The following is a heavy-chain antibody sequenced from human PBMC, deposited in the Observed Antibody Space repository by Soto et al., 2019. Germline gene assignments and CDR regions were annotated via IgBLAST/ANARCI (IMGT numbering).Heavy chain of an antibody. CDR3: AKAWEYYFDY. CDR1: GFTFDDYA. V-gene: IGHV3-9*01. CDR2: ISWNSGSI. D-gene: IGHD1-26*01. Sequence: EVQLVESGGGLVQPGRSLRLSCAASGFTFDDYAMHWVRQAPGKGLEWVSGISWNSGSIGYADSVKGRFTISRDNAKNSLYLQMNSLRAEDTALYYCAKAWEYYFDYWGQGTLVTVSS. J-gene: IGHJ4*02.